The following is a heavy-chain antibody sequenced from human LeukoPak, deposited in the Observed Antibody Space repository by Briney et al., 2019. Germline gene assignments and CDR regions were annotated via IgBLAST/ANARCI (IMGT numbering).Heavy chain of an antibody. CDR3: AAVSGHYTLLDA. Sequence: ASVKVSCKIPGYTLNDISMHWVRQPPGKGLEWMGGVDPDDGQRVYAQKFQGRVTMTEDTSTNTAYMELSRLRSEDTAVYFCAAVSGHYTLLDAWGQGALVTVST. V-gene: IGHV1-24*01. CDR1: GYTLNDIS. J-gene: IGHJ5*02. D-gene: IGHD4-11*01. CDR2: VDPDDGQR.